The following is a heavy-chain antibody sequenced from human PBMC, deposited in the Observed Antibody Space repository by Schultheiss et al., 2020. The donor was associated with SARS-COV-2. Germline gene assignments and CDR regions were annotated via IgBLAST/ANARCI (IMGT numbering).Heavy chain of an antibody. CDR1: GGSISSYY. J-gene: IGHJ6*03. V-gene: IGHV4-34*01. CDR3: ARGGSSSGRYYYMDV. Sequence: SQTLSLTCTVSGGSISSYYWSWIRQPPGKGLEWIGEINHSGSTNYNPSLKSRVTILVDTSKNQFSLKLSSVTAADTAVYYCARGGSSSGRYYYMDVWGKGTTVTVSS. D-gene: IGHD6-6*01. CDR2: INHSGST.